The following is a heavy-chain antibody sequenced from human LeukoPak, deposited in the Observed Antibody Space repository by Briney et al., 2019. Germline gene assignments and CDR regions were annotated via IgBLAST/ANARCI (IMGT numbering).Heavy chain of an antibody. J-gene: IGHJ3*02. CDR1: GFTFSSYS. V-gene: IGHV3-21*01. CDR2: ISSSSSSI. CDR3: ARVGSVGAFDI. D-gene: IGHD1-26*01. Sequence: GGSLRLSCAASGFTFSSYSMNWVRQAPGKGLEWVSSISSSSSSIRYADSVKGRFTISRDNAKNSLYLQMNTLRAKDTAVYYCARVGSVGAFDIWGHGSMVTVSS.